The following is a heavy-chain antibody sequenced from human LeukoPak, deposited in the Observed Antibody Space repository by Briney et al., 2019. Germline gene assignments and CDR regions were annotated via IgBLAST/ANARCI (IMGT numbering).Heavy chain of an antibody. CDR2: IYYGGNT. J-gene: IGHJ4*02. Sequence: SETLSLTCTVSGGSIRSSNHYWGWIRQPPGKGLEWIGSIYYGGNTYYNSSLKSRVTISIDPSKNQFSLKVSSVTAADTAVYYCAGEEDSPWFSLHFDSWGQGTLVTVSS. CDR3: AGEEDSPWFSLHFDS. D-gene: IGHD3-10*01. CDR1: GGSIRSSNHY. V-gene: IGHV4-39*01.